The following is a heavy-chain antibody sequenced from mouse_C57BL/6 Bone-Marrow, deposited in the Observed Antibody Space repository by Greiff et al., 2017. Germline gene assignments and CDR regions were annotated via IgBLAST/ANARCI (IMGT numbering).Heavy chain of an antibody. CDR1: GFTFSDYY. V-gene: IGHV5-12*01. Sequence: EVKLVESGGGLVQPGGSLKLSCAASGFTFSDYYMYWVRQTPEKRLEWVAYISNGGGSTYYPDTVKGRFTISRDNAKNTLYLQMSRLKSEDTAMYYCARQGAMDYWGQGTSVTVSS. J-gene: IGHJ4*01. CDR2: ISNGGGST. CDR3: ARQGAMDY.